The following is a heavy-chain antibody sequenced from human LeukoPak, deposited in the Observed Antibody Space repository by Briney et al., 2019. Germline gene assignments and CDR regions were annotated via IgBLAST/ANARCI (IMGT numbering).Heavy chain of an antibody. D-gene: IGHD6-19*01. V-gene: IGHV3-23*01. CDR3: ARELRIAVAGTKDY. J-gene: IGHJ4*02. CDR2: ISGSGENT. CDR1: GFTFSTYA. Sequence: GGSLRLSCAASGFTFSTYAMSWVRQAPGKGLEWVSGISGSGENTYYADSVKGRFTISRDNSKNTLYLQMNSLRAEDTALYYCARELRIAVAGTKDYWGQGTLVTVSS.